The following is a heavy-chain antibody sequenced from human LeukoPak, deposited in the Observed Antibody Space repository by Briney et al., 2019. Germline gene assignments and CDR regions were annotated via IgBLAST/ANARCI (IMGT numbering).Heavy chain of an antibody. CDR3: ARAYDSSGYCFDA. J-gene: IGHJ4*02. CDR1: GGSFSGYY. CDR2: INLSGST. V-gene: IGHV4-34*01. Sequence: PSETLSLNCAVYGGSFSGYYWSWIRQPPGKGLEWIGEINLSGSTKYNPALKSRVTISVDTSKNQFSLKLSSVTAADTAVYYCARAYDSSGYCFDAWGQGTLVTVSS. D-gene: IGHD3-22*01.